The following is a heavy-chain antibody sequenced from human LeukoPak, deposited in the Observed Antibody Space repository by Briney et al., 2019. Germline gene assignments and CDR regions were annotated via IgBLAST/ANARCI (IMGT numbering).Heavy chain of an antibody. CDR3: ARASYSYDINGWVPFDY. CDR2: IYTSGST. Sequence: SETLSLTCTVSGGSISSGSYYWSWIRQPAGKGLEWIGRIYTSGSTNYNPSLKSRVTISGDTSKNQFSLRLSSVTAADTAVYYCARASYSYDINGWVPFDYWGQGTLVTVSS. V-gene: IGHV4-61*02. CDR1: GGSISSGSYY. J-gene: IGHJ4*02. D-gene: IGHD3-22*01.